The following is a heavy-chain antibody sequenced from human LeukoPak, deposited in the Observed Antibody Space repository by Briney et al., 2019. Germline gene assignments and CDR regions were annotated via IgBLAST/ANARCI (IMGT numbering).Heavy chain of an antibody. D-gene: IGHD5-18*01. CDR2: ISSSSSTI. V-gene: IGHV3-48*01. CDR3: AILGYSYGHTYFDY. J-gene: IGHJ4*02. CDR1: GFSFSSYS. Sequence: PGGSLRLSCAASGFSFSSYSMNWVRQAPGKGLEWVSYISSSSSTIYYVDSVKGRFTISRDNAKNSLYLQMNSLRAEDTAVYYCAILGYSYGHTYFDYWGQGTLVTVSS.